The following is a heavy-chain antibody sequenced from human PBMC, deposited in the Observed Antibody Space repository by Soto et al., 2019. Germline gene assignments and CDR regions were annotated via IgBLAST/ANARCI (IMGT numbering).Heavy chain of an antibody. CDR2: IKEDGSER. D-gene: IGHD3-3*01. J-gene: IGHJ4*02. Sequence: ETLSLTCAVSGYSISSGYYWGWIRQPPGKGLEWLASIKEDGSERYYLDSVKGRFTISRDNAKDSLSLQMNSLRGEDTAFYYCARDVGPVTIFGEALSGYFDFWGQGTLVTVS. CDR3: ARDVGPVTIFGEALSGYFDF. CDR1: GYSISSGYY. V-gene: IGHV3-7*03.